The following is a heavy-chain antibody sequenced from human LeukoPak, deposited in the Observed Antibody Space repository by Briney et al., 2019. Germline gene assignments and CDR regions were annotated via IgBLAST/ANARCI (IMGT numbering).Heavy chain of an antibody. Sequence: HPGGSLRLSCAASGFPFSSYAMSRVRQAPGKGLEWVSAISGSGGSTFYADSVKGRFTISRDNSKNTLYLQMNSLRAEDTAVYYCAKLDVYDILTGYYKGIEYWGQGTLVTVSS. CDR1: GFPFSSYA. CDR2: ISGSGGST. V-gene: IGHV3-23*01. CDR3: AKLDVYDILTGYYKGIEY. J-gene: IGHJ4*02. D-gene: IGHD3-9*01.